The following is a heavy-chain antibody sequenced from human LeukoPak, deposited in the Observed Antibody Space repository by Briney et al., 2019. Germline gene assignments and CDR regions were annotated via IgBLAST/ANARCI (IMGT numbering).Heavy chain of an antibody. J-gene: IGHJ6*02. D-gene: IGHD5-12*01. CDR1: GYSFTSYG. CDR3: ARDKMVEWLRFGGSYYYYGMDV. CDR2: ISVYNGNT. Sequence: ASVTVSCKASGYSFTSYGICWVRLAPGQGLEWMGLISVYNGNTNYAQKLQGRVTMTTDTSTSTAYMELRSLRSDVTAVYYCARDKMVEWLRFGGSYYYYGMDVWGQGTTVTVSS. V-gene: IGHV1-18*01.